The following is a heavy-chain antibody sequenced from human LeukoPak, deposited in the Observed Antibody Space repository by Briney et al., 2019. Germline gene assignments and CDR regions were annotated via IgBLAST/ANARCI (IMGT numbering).Heavy chain of an antibody. Sequence: PSETLSLTCTVSGGSISSYYWSWIRQPPGKGLEWIGYIYYSGSTNYNPSLKSRVIISVDTSKNQFSLELSSVTAADTAVYYCARTLTSITTISYFDYWGQGTLVTVSS. CDR3: ARTLTSITTISYFDY. J-gene: IGHJ4*02. CDR2: IYYSGST. CDR1: GGSISSYY. D-gene: IGHD4-11*01. V-gene: IGHV4-59*12.